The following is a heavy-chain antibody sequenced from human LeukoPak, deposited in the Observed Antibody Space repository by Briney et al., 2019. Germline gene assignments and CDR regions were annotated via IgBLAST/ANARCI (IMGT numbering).Heavy chain of an antibody. Sequence: GGSLRLSCAASGFTFSSYAMSWVRQAPGKGLEWVSAISGSGGSTYYADSVKGRFTISRDSSKNTLYLQMNSLRAEDTAVYYCAKEKVRYGDYSCFDYWGQGTLVTVSS. CDR1: GFTFSSYA. D-gene: IGHD4-17*01. V-gene: IGHV3-23*01. J-gene: IGHJ4*02. CDR3: AKEKVRYGDYSCFDY. CDR2: ISGSGGST.